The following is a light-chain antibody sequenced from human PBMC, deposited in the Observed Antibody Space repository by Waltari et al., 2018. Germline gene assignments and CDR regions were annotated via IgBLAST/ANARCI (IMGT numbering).Light chain of an antibody. Sequence: QSALTPPPSASGSPGQSVTISCPGTSRDVGGYDYVSWYQQHPDKAPNLMIYEVTKRPSVVPDRFSGSKSGNTASLTVSGLQAEDEADYYCSSYAGSNLWVFGGGTKLTVL. CDR1: SRDVGGYDY. V-gene: IGLV2-8*01. CDR2: EVT. J-gene: IGLJ3*02. CDR3: SSYAGSNLWV.